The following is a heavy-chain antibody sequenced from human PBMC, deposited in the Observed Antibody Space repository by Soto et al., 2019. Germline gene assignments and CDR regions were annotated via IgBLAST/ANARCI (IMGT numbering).Heavy chain of an antibody. CDR2: INHSGGT. J-gene: IGHJ6*04. CDR1: GGSFSGYY. V-gene: IGHV4-34*01. CDR3: ASFGLWVFWSGPTHRRVYYYGMDV. Sequence: SETLSLTCAVYGGSFSGYYWSWIRQPPGKGLEWIGEINHSGGTNYNPSLKSRVTISVDTSKNQFSLKLSSVTAADTAVYYFASFGLWVFWSGPTHRRVYYYGMDVWGKGTRVTVPS. D-gene: IGHD3-3*01.